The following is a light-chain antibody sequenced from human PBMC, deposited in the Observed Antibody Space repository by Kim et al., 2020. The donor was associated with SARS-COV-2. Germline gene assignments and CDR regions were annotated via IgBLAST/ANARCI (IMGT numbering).Light chain of an antibody. CDR1: QSVSSNY. CDR2: GAS. Sequence: EFVLTQSPDTLSLSPGERATLSCRASQSVSSNYLAWYQQKPGQAPRLLIHGASTRASGIPDRFSGSGSGTDFTLIISRLEPEDFAVYYCQHYGTSLYTFGQGTKLEI. J-gene: IGKJ2*01. CDR3: QHYGTSLYT. V-gene: IGKV3-20*01.